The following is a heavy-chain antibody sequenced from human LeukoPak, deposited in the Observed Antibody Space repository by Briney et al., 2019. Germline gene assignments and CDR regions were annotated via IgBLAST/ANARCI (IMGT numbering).Heavy chain of an antibody. CDR3: AKESTVTIYYYGMDV. D-gene: IGHD4-11*01. J-gene: IGHJ6*02. Sequence: GGSLRLSCAASGFTFSDYGMHWVRQAPGKGLEWVAVIWYDGSNKYYANSVKGRFTISRDNSKNTLYLQMNSLRAEDTAVYYCAKESTVTIYYYGMDVWGQGTTVTVSS. CDR2: IWYDGSNK. V-gene: IGHV3-30*02. CDR1: GFTFSDYG.